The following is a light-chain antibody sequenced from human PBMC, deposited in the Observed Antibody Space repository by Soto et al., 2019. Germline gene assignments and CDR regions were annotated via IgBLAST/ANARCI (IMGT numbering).Light chain of an antibody. CDR2: DDS. V-gene: IGLV3-21*02. CDR3: AAWDDNLNGPV. CDR1: NIGGKS. Sequence: SYELTQPPSVSVAPGQTARITCGGNNIGGKSVHWYQQKPGQAPVLVVYDDSDRPSGIPDRFSGSNSGDTATLTIRRVEAGDEADYYCAAWDDNLNGPVFGGGTQLTVL. J-gene: IGLJ3*02.